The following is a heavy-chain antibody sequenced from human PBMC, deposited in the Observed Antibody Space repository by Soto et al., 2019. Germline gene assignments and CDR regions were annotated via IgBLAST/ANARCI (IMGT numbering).Heavy chain of an antibody. V-gene: IGHV3-33*01. J-gene: IGHJ4*02. Sequence: QVQLVESGGGVVQPGTSLRLSCATSGFTFSSYAMQWVRQAPGKGLEWVTNSWYDGSNTYYADSVKGRFTISRDNSKSTLYLQMNSLRAEDTAVYFCARDRCSGGSCWGLFDYWGQGTLVTVSS. CDR3: ARDRCSGGSCWGLFDY. D-gene: IGHD2-15*01. CDR1: GFTFSSYA. CDR2: SWYDGSNT.